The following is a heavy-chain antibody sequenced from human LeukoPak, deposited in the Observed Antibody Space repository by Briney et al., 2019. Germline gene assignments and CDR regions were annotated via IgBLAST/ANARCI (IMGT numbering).Heavy chain of an antibody. Sequence: GGSLRLSCAASGFTFSSDSMNGVRQAPGKGLEWVSSISSSSSYIYYADSVKGRFTISRDSAKNSLYLHMNSLRAEDTAVYYCASTIAVAGFDYWGQGTLVTVSS. V-gene: IGHV3-21*01. CDR1: GFTFSSDS. D-gene: IGHD6-19*01. CDR3: ASTIAVAGFDY. CDR2: ISSSSSYI. J-gene: IGHJ4*02.